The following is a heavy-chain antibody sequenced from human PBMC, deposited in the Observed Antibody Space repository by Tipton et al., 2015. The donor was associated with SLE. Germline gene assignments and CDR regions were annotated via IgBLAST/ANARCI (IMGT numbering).Heavy chain of an antibody. CDR3: ARDQDIEAFGSTSFDY. CDR2: TYYRSKRIN. D-gene: IGHD5-12*01. J-gene: IGHJ4*02. V-gene: IGHV6-1*01. Sequence: PGLVKPSQTLSLTCAISGDSVSSNSAAWNWIRQSPLRGLEWLGRTYYRSKRINDYAFSVKSRIKVNPDTSKNQFSLQLSSVTPEDTAVYYCARDQDIEAFGSTSFDYWGQGTLVTVSS. CDR1: GDSVSSNSAA.